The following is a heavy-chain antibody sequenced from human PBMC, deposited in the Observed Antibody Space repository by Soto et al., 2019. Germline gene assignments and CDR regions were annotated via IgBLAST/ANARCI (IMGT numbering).Heavy chain of an antibody. CDR2: VYHSGSR. V-gene: IGHV4-59*08. CDR3: ARRNLFFDY. Sequence: PSETLSLTCTVSGGSISSYYWSWIRQPPGKGLEWIGFVYHSGSRNYDPSLKSRVTISVDTSKNQFFLKLTSVTAADTALYYCARRNLFFDYWGQGALVT. J-gene: IGHJ4*02. CDR1: GGSISSYY.